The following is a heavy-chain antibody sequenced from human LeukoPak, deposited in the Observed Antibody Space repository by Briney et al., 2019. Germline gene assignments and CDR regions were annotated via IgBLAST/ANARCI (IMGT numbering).Heavy chain of an antibody. CDR1: GGSFSGYY. J-gene: IGHJ1*01. V-gene: IGHV4-34*01. CDR3: ARGTYYYDSSAFEY. Sequence: SETLSITCAVYGGSFSGYYWSWIRQPPGNGLEWIGEINHSGSTNYNPSLKSRVTISVDTSKNQFSLKLSSVTAADTAVYYCARGTYYYDSSAFEYWGQGTLVTVSS. D-gene: IGHD3-22*01. CDR2: INHSGST.